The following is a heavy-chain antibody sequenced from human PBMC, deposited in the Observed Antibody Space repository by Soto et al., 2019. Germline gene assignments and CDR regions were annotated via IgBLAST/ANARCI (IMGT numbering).Heavy chain of an antibody. V-gene: IGHV1-24*01. Sequence: ASVKVSCKVSGYTLTELSMHWVRQAPGKGLEWMGGFDPEDGETIYAQKFQGRVTMTEDTSTDTAYMELSSLRSEDTAVYYCATDLKRRVKPEKDYWGQGTLVTVST. CDR3: ATDLKRRVKPEKDY. CDR1: GYTLTELS. CDR2: FDPEDGET. D-gene: IGHD3-10*01. J-gene: IGHJ4*02.